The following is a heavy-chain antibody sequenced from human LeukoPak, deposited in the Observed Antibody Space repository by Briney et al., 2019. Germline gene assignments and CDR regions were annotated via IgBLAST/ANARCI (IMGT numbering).Heavy chain of an antibody. D-gene: IGHD1-26*01. CDR3: AKAGGFSGSYD. Sequence: SGGSLRLSCAASGFTFSSYSMNWVRQAPGKGLEWVSYISSSSSTIYYADSVKGRFTISRDNSMNRLYLQMNSLRAEDTAVYYCAKAGGFSGSYDWGQGTLVTVPS. J-gene: IGHJ4*02. CDR2: ISSSSSTI. CDR1: GFTFSSYS. V-gene: IGHV3-48*01.